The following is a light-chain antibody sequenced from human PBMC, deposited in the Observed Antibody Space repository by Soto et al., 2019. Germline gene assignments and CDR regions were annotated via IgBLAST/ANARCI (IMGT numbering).Light chain of an antibody. CDR1: SSDVGSYNF. V-gene: IGLV2-23*02. Sequence: QSVLTQPASVSESPGQSITISCTGTSSDVGSYNFVSWYQHQPGKAPKLVIYEVTKRPSGVSDRFSGSKSGNTASLTISGLQADDEADYYCCSFARSANVFGTGTKVTVL. CDR2: EVT. J-gene: IGLJ1*01. CDR3: CSFARSANV.